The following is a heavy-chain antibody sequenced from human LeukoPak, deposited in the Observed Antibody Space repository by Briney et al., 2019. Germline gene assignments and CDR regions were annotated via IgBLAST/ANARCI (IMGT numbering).Heavy chain of an antibody. CDR3: ARRSLVVPTIGFGFDP. CDR2: IYYSGST. Sequence: SETLSLTCTVSGGSISSYYWSWIRQPPGKGLEWIGYIYYSGSTNYNPSLKSRVTISVDTSKNQFSLKLSSVTAADTAVYYCARRSLVVPTIGFGFDPWGQGTLVTVSS. CDR1: GGSISSYY. J-gene: IGHJ5*02. V-gene: IGHV4-59*08. D-gene: IGHD3-22*01.